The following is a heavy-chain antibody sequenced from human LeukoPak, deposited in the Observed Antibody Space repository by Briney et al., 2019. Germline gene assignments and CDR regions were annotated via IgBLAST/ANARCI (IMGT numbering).Heavy chain of an antibody. V-gene: IGHV3-48*03. Sequence: PGGSLRLSCAASGFTFSSYEMNWVRQAPGKGLEWISYISSTGITIYYADSVKGRFTISKDNAKNSLYLQMNSLRDEDTAIYYCARNLQSRTQGYYFGYWGQGILVTVSS. CDR1: GFTFSSYE. CDR3: ARNLQSRTQGYYFGY. CDR2: ISSTGITI. J-gene: IGHJ4*02. D-gene: IGHD2-2*01.